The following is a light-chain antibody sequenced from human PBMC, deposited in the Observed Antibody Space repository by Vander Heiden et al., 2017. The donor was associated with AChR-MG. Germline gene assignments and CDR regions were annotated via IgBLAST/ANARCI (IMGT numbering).Light chain of an antibody. Sequence: NFILTQPPSVSESPGKTVTISCTGSGDSIANNYVQWYHQRPGGEPTIVIFEKNKRPSGIPDRFSGFVDRSSNSASLVITGLKPDDEGYYYCHYFLGSKWVFGGGTKLTVL. J-gene: IGLJ3*02. CDR2: EKN. CDR1: GDSIANNY. CDR3: HYFLGSKWV. V-gene: IGLV6-57*02.